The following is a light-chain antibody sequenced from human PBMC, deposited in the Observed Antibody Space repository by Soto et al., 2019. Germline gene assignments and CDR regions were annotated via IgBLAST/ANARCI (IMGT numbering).Light chain of an antibody. CDR3: QQYRTSPYT. V-gene: IGKV3-20*01. CDR1: QSVSNSY. CDR2: GTS. J-gene: IGKJ2*01. Sequence: EIVLTQSPGTLSLSPGERATLSCRASQSVSNSYFAWYQQKPGQAPRLLIYGTSNTATGIPARFSGSRSGTDFTLTISSLEPEDFAVYYCQQYRTSPYTFGPGTKVDIK.